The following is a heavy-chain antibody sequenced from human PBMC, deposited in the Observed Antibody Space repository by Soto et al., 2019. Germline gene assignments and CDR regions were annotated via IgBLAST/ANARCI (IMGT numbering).Heavy chain of an antibody. D-gene: IGHD5-18*01. Sequence: GGSLRLSCAASGFTFSYYWMHWVRQAPGQGLVWVSRIHSDGSSTTYADSVKGRFTISRDNSKNTLYLQMNSLRAEDTAVYYCARQVKGYSYGYAHFDYWGQGTLVTVSS. CDR2: IHSDGSST. CDR3: ARQVKGYSYGYAHFDY. CDR1: GFTFSYYW. J-gene: IGHJ4*02. V-gene: IGHV3-74*01.